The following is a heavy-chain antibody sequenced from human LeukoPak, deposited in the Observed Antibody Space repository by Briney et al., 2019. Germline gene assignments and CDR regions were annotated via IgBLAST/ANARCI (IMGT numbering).Heavy chain of an antibody. D-gene: IGHD6-13*01. CDR2: MNPNSGNT. V-gene: IGHV1-8*01. CDR1: GYTFTSYD. CDR3: ARTYSSSWYWRGDYFDY. J-gene: IGHJ4*02. Sequence: ASVKVSCKASGYTFTSYDINWVRQATGQGLEWMGWMNPNSGNTGYAQKFQGRVTMTRNTSISTAYMELSSLRSEDTAVYYCARTYSSSWYWRGDYFDYWGQGTLVTVSS.